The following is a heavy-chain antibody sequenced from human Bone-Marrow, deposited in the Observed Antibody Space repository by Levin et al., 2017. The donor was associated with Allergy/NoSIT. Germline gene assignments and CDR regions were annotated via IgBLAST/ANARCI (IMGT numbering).Heavy chain of an antibody. CDR3: AKDFTFGELDYYFDY. V-gene: IGHV3-30*18. CDR1: GFTFSSYG. CDR2: ISYDGSNK. J-gene: IGHJ4*02. Sequence: GESLKISCAASGFTFSSYGMHWVRQAPGKGLEWVAVISYDGSNKYYADSVKGRFTISRDNSKNTLYLQMNSLRAEDTAVYYCAKDFTFGELDYYFDYWGQGTLVTVSS. D-gene: IGHD3-10*01.